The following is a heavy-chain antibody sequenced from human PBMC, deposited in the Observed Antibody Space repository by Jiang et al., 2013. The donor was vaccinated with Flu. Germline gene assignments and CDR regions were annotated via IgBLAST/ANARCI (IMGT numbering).Heavy chain of an antibody. CDR3: ARAKYTYYYGSGSYKWFDY. V-gene: IGHV4-34*01. D-gene: IGHD3-10*01. J-gene: IGHJ4*02. Sequence: LKSRVTISVDTSKNQFSLKLSSVTAADTAVYYCARAKYTYYYGSGSYKWFDYWGQGTLVTVSS.